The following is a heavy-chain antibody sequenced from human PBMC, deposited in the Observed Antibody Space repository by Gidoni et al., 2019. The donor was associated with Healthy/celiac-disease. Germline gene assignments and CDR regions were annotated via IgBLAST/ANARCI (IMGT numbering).Heavy chain of an antibody. V-gene: IGHV1-69*17. CDR1: GGTFSSCA. CDR2: VIPVLGVA. D-gene: IGHD3-10*01. Sequence: QVQLVQSGAEVKKPGSSVKVSCKASGGTFSSCAFSWVRQAPGLGLEWMGGVIPVLGVAYSEQKFQGRVTITADKSTSTAYMDLSSLRSEDTAIYYCAAGVGFGELLSYYSMDVWGQGTTVTVSS. J-gene: IGHJ6*02. CDR3: AAGVGFGELLSYYSMDV.